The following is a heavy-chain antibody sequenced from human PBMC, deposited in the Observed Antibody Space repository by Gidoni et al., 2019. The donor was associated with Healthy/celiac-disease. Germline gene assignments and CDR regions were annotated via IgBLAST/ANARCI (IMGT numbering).Heavy chain of an antibody. D-gene: IGHD6-13*01. V-gene: IGHV3-30-3*01. Sequence: QGQLVESGGGVVQPGRSLRLRWAASGFTIRSYAMHWVRQAPGKGLEWVAVISYDGSNKYDADSVKGRFTIARDNSKNTLYLQMNSLRAKDTAVYYCAREVGFGSSFSKYFQHWGQGTLVTVSS. CDR2: ISYDGSNK. J-gene: IGHJ1*01. CDR3: AREVGFGSSFSKYFQH. CDR1: GFTIRSYA.